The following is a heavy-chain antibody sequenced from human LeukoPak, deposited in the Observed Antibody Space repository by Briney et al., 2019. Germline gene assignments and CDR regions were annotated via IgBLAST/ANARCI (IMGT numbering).Heavy chain of an antibody. J-gene: IGHJ4*02. CDR1: GFTFSSYA. V-gene: IGHV3-23*01. CDR3: AKDSRRGQELVLFFDY. Sequence: GGSLRLSCAASGFTFSSYAMGWVRQAPGKGLQWVSAISGSGDSTYYADSVNGRFTISRDNSKKTLYLQMNSLRAEDTAVYYCAKDSRRGQELVLFFDYWGQGTLVTVSS. D-gene: IGHD6-13*01. CDR2: ISGSGDST.